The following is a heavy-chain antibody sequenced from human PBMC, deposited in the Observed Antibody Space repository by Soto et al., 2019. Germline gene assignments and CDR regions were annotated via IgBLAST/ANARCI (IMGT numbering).Heavy chain of an antibody. CDR1: GGSISSYY. V-gene: IGHV4-59*01. D-gene: IGHD2-2*01. CDR2: IYYSGST. CDR3: ARIYCISTSGYGFDY. J-gene: IGHJ4*02. Sequence: SETLSLTCTVSGGSISSYYWSWIRQPPGKGLEWIGYIYYSGSTNYNPSLKSRVTISVDTSKNQFSLKLSSVTAADTAVYYFARIYCISTSGYGFDYWGQGPLVTVSS.